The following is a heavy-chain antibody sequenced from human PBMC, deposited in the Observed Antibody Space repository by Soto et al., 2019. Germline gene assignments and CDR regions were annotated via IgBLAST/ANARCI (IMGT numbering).Heavy chain of an antibody. CDR1: GHSCTSYW. V-gene: IGHV5-51*01. CDR3: ARLPADGSSWQVEV. J-gene: IGHJ6*01. CDR2: LCPVDSAT. D-gene: IGHD6-13*01. Sequence: PGVCPKSPGKGSGHSCTSYWIDWERQMPGKGLEWMGNLCPVDSATRNRTSLPGQVTISADKSISTAYLQWSSLKASDTAMHYCARLPADGSSWQVEVSGSGTTV.